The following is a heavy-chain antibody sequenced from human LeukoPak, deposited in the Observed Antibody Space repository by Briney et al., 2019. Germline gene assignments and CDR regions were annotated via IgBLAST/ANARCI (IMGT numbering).Heavy chain of an antibody. CDR2: IYYSGST. CDR3: ARDRLGGYDV. CDR1: Y. J-gene: IGHJ4*02. V-gene: IGHV4-31*02. Sequence: YWIGWVRQMPGKGLEWMGIIYYSGSTYYNPSLKSRVTISVDTSKNQFSLKLSSVTAADTAVYYCARDRLGGYDVWGQGTLVTVSS. D-gene: IGHD5-12*01.